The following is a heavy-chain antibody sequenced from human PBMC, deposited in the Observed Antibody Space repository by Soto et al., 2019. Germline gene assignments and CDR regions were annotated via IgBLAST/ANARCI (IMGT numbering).Heavy chain of an antibody. V-gene: IGHV3-74*01. CDR1: GFTFSSYW. Sequence: GGSLRLSCAASGFTFSSYWMHWVRQAPGKGLVWVSRINSDGSSTSYADSVKGRFTISRDNAKNTLYLQMNSLRAEDTAVYYCARVRELPNYYYYGMDVWGQGTTVTVSS. CDR2: INSDGSST. J-gene: IGHJ6*02. D-gene: IGHD1-26*01. CDR3: ARVRELPNYYYYGMDV.